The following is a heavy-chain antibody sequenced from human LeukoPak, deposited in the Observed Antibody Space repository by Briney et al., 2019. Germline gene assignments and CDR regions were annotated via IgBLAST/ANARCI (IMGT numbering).Heavy chain of an antibody. D-gene: IGHD1-1*01. J-gene: IGHJ4*02. CDR3: ARDSTVRWRY. CDR2: IYSGGST. V-gene: IGHV3-53*01. Sequence: PGGSLRLSCAASGFTVSSSYMSWVRQAPGKGLEWVSIIYSGGSTYYADSVKGRFTISRDNSKNTLYLQMNSLRAEDTAVYYCARDSTVRWRYWGQGTLVTVS. CDR1: GFTVSSSY.